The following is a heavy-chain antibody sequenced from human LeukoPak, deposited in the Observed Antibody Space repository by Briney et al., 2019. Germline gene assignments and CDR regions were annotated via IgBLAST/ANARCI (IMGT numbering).Heavy chain of an antibody. CDR1: GFTFSSYW. Sequence: GGSLRLSCVASGFTFSSYWMSRVRQAPGKGLEWVANIKQDGSEIHYVDSVKGRFTISRDNARNSVYLQMNSLRVEDTAVYYCARDYGDTYWGQGTLVTVSS. J-gene: IGHJ4*02. CDR2: IKQDGSEI. V-gene: IGHV3-7*01. CDR3: ARDYGDTY. D-gene: IGHD4-17*01.